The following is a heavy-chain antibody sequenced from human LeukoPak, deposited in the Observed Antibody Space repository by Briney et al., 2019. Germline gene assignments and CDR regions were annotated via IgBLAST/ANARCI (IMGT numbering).Heavy chain of an antibody. V-gene: IGHV1-18*01. CDR3: ARRGDYISVDWFDP. CDR1: GYTFTSYG. Sequence: GASVKVSCKASGYTFTSYGISWVRQAPGQALEWMGWISAYNGNKNYAQKLQGRVTMTTDTSTSTAYMELRSLRSDDTAVYYCARRGDYISVDWFDPWGQGTLVTVSS. CDR2: ISAYNGNK. J-gene: IGHJ5*02. D-gene: IGHD4-17*01.